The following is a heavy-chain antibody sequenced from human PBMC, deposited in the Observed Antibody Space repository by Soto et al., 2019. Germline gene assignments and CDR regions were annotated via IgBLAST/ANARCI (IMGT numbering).Heavy chain of an antibody. V-gene: IGHV3-7*01. CDR1: GFTFSRYW. J-gene: IGHJ3*01. CDR2: IEQDGSEK. CDR3: ARDLDVVVAVSYDDFDL. Sequence: EVQLVESGGGLVQPGGSLRLSCVASGFTFSRYWMVWVRQAPGKGPEWVANIEQDGSEKYYADSVKGRFTVSRDNAKSSLYLQMVSLRAEATAVYYCARDLDVVVAVSYDDFDLWGQGTKVTVSS. D-gene: IGHD5-12*01.